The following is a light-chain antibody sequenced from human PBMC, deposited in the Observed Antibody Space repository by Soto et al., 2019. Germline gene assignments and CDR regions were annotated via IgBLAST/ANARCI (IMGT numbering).Light chain of an antibody. Sequence: QSALTQPASVSGSPGQSITISCTGTSSDVGGYKFVSWYQQYPGKAPKLMIYDVNNRPSGVSNRFSGSKFGNTASLTISGLQAEDEADYYCSSYANNSPYVFGTGTKLTVL. V-gene: IGLV2-14*03. CDR2: DVN. CDR1: SSDVGGYKF. CDR3: SSYANNSPYV. J-gene: IGLJ1*01.